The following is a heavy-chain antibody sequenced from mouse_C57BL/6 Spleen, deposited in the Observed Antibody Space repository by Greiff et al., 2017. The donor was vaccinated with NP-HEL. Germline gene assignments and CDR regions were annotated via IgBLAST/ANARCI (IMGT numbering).Heavy chain of an antibody. J-gene: IGHJ3*01. CDR2: IDPANGNT. Sequence: VQLQQSVADLVRPGASVKLSCTASGFTIKNTYMHWVKQRPEQGLEWIGRIDPANGNTKYAPKFQGKATITADTSSNTAYLPLNSLITEDTAIYYCAKNWDIPFAYWGQGTLVTVSA. D-gene: IGHD4-1*01. CDR1: GFTIKNTY. CDR3: AKNWDIPFAY. V-gene: IGHV14-3*01.